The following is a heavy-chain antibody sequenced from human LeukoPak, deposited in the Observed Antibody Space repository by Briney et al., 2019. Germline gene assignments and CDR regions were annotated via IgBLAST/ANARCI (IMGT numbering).Heavy chain of an antibody. V-gene: IGHV3-30*04. CDR2: ISNDERNK. CDR3: AKDTYYDSSGNAFDI. D-gene: IGHD3-22*01. J-gene: IGHJ3*02. Sequence: GGSLRLSCAASGFTFTNFAMHWVRQAPGKGLEWVAVISNDERNKYYADSVKGRFTISRDNAKNSLYLQMNSLRAEDTALYYCAKDTYYDSSGNAFDIWGQGTMVTASS. CDR1: GFTFTNFA.